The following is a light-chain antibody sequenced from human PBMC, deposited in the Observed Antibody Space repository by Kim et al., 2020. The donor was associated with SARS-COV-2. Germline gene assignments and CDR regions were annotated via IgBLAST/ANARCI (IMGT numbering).Light chain of an antibody. CDR1: STDVGSDNS. J-gene: IGLJ2*01. V-gene: IGLV2-8*01. Sequence: GQSVTISCTGTSTDVGSDNSVSWYQRHPGEAPKLIIYEVDKRPSGVPHRFSGSKSGNTASLTVSGLQAEDEAHYYCSSYAGRNIVVFGGGTELTVL. CDR3: SSYAGRNIVV. CDR2: EVD.